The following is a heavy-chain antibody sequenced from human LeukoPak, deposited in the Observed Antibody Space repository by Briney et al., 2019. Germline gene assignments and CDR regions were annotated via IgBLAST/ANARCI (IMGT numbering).Heavy chain of an antibody. J-gene: IGHJ4*02. CDR1: GGSISSYY. Sequence: SETLSLTCTVSGGSISSYYWSWIRQPPGKGLEWIGYIYYSGSTNYNPSLKSRVTMSVDTSKNQFSLKLSSVTAADTAVYYCARVPVDDFWSGYYVDYWGQGTLATVSS. D-gene: IGHD3-3*01. V-gene: IGHV4-59*12. CDR3: ARVPVDDFWSGYYVDY. CDR2: IYYSGST.